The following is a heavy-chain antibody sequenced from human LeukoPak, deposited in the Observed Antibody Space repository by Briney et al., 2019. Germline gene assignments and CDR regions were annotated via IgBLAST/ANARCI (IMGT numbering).Heavy chain of an antibody. J-gene: IGHJ4*02. CDR3: ARARYGGNYYFDY. V-gene: IGHV3-74*01. CDR2: INSDGSST. D-gene: IGHD4-23*01. CDR1: GFTFSSYW. Sequence: GGSLRLSCAASGFTFSSYWMHWVRQAPGKGLVWVSRINSDGSSTSYADSVKGRFTISRDNAKNTLYLQMNSLRTEDTAVYYCARARYGGNYYFDYWGQGTLVTVSS.